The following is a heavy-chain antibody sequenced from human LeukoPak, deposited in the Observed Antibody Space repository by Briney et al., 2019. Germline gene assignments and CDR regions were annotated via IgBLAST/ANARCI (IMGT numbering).Heavy chain of an antibody. V-gene: IGHV3-21*01. CDR3: ARASDSSGYYSYFDH. CDR2: ISSGSSYI. J-gene: IGHJ1*01. D-gene: IGHD3-22*01. Sequence: GGSLRLSCAASGFTFSSYSMNWVRQAPGKGLEWVSSISSGSSYIYYADSVKGRFTISRDNAKNSLYLQVNSLRAEDTAVYYCARASDSSGYYSYFDHWGRGTLVTVSS. CDR1: GFTFSSYS.